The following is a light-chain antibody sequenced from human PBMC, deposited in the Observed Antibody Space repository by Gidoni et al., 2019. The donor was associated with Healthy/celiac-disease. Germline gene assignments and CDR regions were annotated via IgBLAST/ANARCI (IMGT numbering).Light chain of an antibody. J-gene: IGKJ4*02. V-gene: IGKV1-27*01. Sequence: DIQMTQAPSSLSASIGDRVTITRRASQGTSNYLAWYQQKPGKVPTLLVYAASAMRSGVPSRCSGSGSGTDFTITISRLQPEDVATYYRQRYSSPPLTFGGGTKVEIK. CDR1: QGTSNY. CDR3: QRYSSPPLT. CDR2: AAS.